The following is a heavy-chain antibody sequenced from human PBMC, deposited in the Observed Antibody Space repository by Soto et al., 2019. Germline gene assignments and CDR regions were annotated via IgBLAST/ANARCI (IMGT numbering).Heavy chain of an antibody. CDR3: ARGLYYYDSSGYSDAFDV. CDR1: GGTFSSYG. D-gene: IGHD3-22*01. V-gene: IGHV1-69*01. J-gene: IGHJ3*01. Sequence: QVQLVQSGAEVKKPGSSVIVSCKASGGTFSSYGLSWVRQAPGQGLEWMGRLIPVFGIANYAQKFQGKVIITADESTSTAYMELSSLRSEDTAVYYCARGLYYYDSSGYSDAFDVWGQGTLVTVSS. CDR2: LIPVFGIA.